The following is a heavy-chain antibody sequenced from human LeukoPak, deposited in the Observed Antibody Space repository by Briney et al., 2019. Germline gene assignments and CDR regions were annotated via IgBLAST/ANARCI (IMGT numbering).Heavy chain of an antibody. V-gene: IGHV3-21*01. CDR3: ARLRGSGYNYFDY. J-gene: IGHJ4*02. Sequence: GGSLRLSCAASGFTFSTYRMNWVPQAPGKGLEWVSSISSSSTYIYYADSVKGRFTISRDNAEDSLSLQMSSLRAEDTAVYYCARLRGSGYNYFDYWGQGTLVTVSS. D-gene: IGHD5-24*01. CDR2: ISSSSTYI. CDR1: GFTFSTYR.